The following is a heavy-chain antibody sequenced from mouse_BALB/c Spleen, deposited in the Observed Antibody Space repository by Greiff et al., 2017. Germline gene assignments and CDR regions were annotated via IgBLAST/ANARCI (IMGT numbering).Heavy chain of an antibody. Sequence: EVQLVESGPELVKPGASVKISCKASGYTFTDYNMHWVKQSHGKSLEWIGYIYPYNGGTGYNQKFKSKATLTVDNSSSTAYMELRSLTSEDSAVYYCVSYLSDAMDYWGQGTSVTVSS. J-gene: IGHJ4*01. CDR2: IYPYNGGT. D-gene: IGHD1-1*01. CDR3: VSYLSDAMDY. CDR1: GYTFTDYN. V-gene: IGHV1S29*02.